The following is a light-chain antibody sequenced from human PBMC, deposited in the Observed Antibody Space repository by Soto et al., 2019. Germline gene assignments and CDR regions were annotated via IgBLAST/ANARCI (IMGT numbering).Light chain of an antibody. CDR3: ATWDRSLSVGV. Sequence: QSVLTQPPSVSAAPGQKVTISCSGSSSNIGNNYVFWYQQLPGTAPKLLIYDNDKRPSGIPDRFSGSKSGTSATLGIIGLQTGDEADYYGATWDRSLSVGVFVGGTKLTVL. V-gene: IGLV1-51*01. CDR2: DND. J-gene: IGLJ2*01. CDR1: SSNIGNNY.